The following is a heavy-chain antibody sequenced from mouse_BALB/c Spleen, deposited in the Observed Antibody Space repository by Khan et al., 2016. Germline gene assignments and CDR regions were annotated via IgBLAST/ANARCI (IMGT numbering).Heavy chain of an antibody. CDR1: GYSITSGYS. CDR3: ASYSNGSSSIY. D-gene: IGHD1-1*01. CDR2: IYYSGDT. Sequence: QLQESGPDLVKPSQSLSLTCTVTGYSITSGYSWHWIRQFPGNKLEWMGYIYYSGDTNYNPSLKSRISITRDTSKNQFFLQLSSVTTEDTATYYCASYSNGSSSIYWGQGTTLTVSS. V-gene: IGHV3-1*02. J-gene: IGHJ2*01.